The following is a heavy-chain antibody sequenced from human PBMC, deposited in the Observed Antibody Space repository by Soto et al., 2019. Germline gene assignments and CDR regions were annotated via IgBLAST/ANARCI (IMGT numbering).Heavy chain of an antibody. CDR3: ARAPLHGDLDY. J-gene: IGHJ4*02. D-gene: IGHD4-17*01. V-gene: IGHV4-34*01. CDR2: INHSGST. Sequence: SETLSLTCAVYGGSFSGYYWSWIRQPPGKGLEWIGEINHSGSTNYNPSLKSRVTISVDTSKNQFPLKLSSVTAADTAVYYCARAPLHGDLDYWGQGTLVTVSS. CDR1: GGSFSGYY.